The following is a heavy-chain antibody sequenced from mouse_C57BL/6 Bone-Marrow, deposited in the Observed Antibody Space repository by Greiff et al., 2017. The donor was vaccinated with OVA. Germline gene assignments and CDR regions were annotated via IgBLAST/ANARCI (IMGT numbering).Heavy chain of an antibody. CDR2: IYPRSGNT. CDR3: ARPLITGFAY. V-gene: IGHV1-81*01. D-gene: IGHD1-1*01. J-gene: IGHJ3*01. CDR1: GYTFTSYG. Sequence: QVQLQQSGAELARPGASVKLSCKASGYTFTSYGISWVKQRTGQGLEWIGEIYPRSGNTYYNEKFKGKATLTADKSSSTAYMELRSLTSEDSAVYFCARPLITGFAYWGQGTLVTVSA.